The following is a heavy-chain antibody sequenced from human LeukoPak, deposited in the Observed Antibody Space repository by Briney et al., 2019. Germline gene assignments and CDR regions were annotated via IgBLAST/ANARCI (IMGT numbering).Heavy chain of an antibody. CDR2: ISGSGGRT. CDR3: AKDLFGCSSTSCYGFDY. Sequence: GGSLRLSCAASGFTFSSYGMSWVRQAPGKGLEWVSAISGSGGRTYYADSVKGRFTISRDNSKNTLYLQMNSLRAEDTAVYYCAKDLFGCSSTSCYGFDYWGQGTLVTVSS. V-gene: IGHV3-23*01. CDR1: GFTFSSYG. J-gene: IGHJ4*02. D-gene: IGHD2-2*01.